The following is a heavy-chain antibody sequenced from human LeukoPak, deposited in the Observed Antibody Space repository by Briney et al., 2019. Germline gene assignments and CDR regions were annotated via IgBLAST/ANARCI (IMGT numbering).Heavy chain of an antibody. Sequence: PSETLSLTCTVSGGSISSYYWSWIRQPPGKGLEWIGYIYYSGSTSYKPSLKSRVTISVDTSKNQFSLKLTSVTAADTALYYCAIRFGRLEAGGTPFDSWGQGTLVTVSS. CDR1: GGSISSYY. D-gene: IGHD6-13*01. CDR3: AIRFGRLEAGGTPFDS. J-gene: IGHJ4*02. CDR2: IYYSGST. V-gene: IGHV4-59*12.